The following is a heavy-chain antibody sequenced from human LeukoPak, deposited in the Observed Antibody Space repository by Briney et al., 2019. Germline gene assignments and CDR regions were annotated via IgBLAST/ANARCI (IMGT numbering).Heavy chain of an antibody. Sequence: ASVKVSCKASGYTFSSYGISWVRQAPGQGLEWMGWISAYNDNTKYAQKLQGRVTMTADTSTSTTYMELRSLRSDDTAVYYCARGRGYCSSTSCRRGIFDYWGQGTLVTVSS. CDR1: GYTFSSYG. CDR2: ISAYNDNT. V-gene: IGHV1-18*01. D-gene: IGHD2-2*01. CDR3: ARGRGYCSSTSCRRGIFDY. J-gene: IGHJ4*02.